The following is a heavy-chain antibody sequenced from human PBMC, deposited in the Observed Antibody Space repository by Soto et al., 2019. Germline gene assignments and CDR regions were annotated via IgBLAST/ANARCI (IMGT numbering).Heavy chain of an antibody. D-gene: IGHD2-15*01. J-gene: IGHJ4*02. V-gene: IGHV4-39*01. CDR2: ISYTGTT. CDR3: ARLVVVAPVANV. CDR1: FASFSSNSYH. Sequence: SETLSLTCSVSFASFSSNSYHWGWIRQPPGKGLEWIGSISYTGTTYYSPYLKSRVTISADTSKKKFSLKLDSATAADTAVYYCARLVVVAPVANVWGQGTLVTVSS.